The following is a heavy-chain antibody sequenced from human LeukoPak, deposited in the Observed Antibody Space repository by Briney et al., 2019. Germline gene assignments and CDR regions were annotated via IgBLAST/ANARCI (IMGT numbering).Heavy chain of an antibody. Sequence: ASVKVSCKASGYTFTSYYMHWVRQAPGQGLEWMGIINPSGGSTSYAQKFQGRVTMTRDTSTSTVYMELSSLRSEDTAVYYCARGRKGAPGRAQYFQHWGQGTLVTVSS. CDR1: GYTFTSYY. CDR3: ARGRKGAPGRAQYFQH. D-gene: IGHD1-26*01. J-gene: IGHJ1*01. CDR2: INPSGGST. V-gene: IGHV1-46*01.